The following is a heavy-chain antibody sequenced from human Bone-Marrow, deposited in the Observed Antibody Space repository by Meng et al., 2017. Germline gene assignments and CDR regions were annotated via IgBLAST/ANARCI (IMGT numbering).Heavy chain of an antibody. CDR3: RLAYCMGDCVDY. V-gene: IGHV4-34*01. CDR2: INHSGST. J-gene: IGHJ4*02. D-gene: IGHD2-21*01. CDR1: GGSFSAYD. Sequence: QVQVQQWGAGLLKPSETLSLTFAFYGGSFSAYDWSWIRQPPGKGLEWLGQINHSGSTNDNPSLKSRVTISIDTSRNQLSLKLSSMTAADTAVYYCRLAYCMGDCVDYWGQGTLVTVSS.